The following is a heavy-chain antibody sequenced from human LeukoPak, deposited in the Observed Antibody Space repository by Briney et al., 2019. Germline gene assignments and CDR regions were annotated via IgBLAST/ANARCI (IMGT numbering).Heavy chain of an antibody. D-gene: IGHD4-17*01. J-gene: IGHJ5*02. CDR2: IYYSGST. Sequence: MPSETLSLTCTVSGGSISSYYWSWIRQPPGKGLEWIGYIYYSGSTNYNPSLKSRVTISVDTSKNQFSLKLSSVTAADTAVYYCARFAPYGDFVHNWFDPWGQGTLVTVSS. CDR3: ARFAPYGDFVHNWFDP. CDR1: GGSISSYY. V-gene: IGHV4-59*01.